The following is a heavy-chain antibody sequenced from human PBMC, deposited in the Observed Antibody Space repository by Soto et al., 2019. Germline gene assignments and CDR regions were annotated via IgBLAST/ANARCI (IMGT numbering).Heavy chain of an antibody. V-gene: IGHV5-10-1*01. CDR2: IDPSDSYT. CDR3: ASHLWFGELLFDY. Sequence: PGESLKISCKGTGYSLTSYWISWVRQMPGKGLEWMGRIDPSDSYTNYSPSFQGHVTISADKSISTAYLQWSSLKASDTAMYYCASHLWFGELLFDYWGQGTLVTVSS. D-gene: IGHD3-10*01. CDR1: GYSLTSYW. J-gene: IGHJ4*02.